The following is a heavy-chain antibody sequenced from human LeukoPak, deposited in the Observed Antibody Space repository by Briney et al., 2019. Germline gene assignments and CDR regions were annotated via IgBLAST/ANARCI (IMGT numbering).Heavy chain of an antibody. CDR2: ISSDGFNT. V-gene: IGHV3-30*04. D-gene: IGHD3-22*01. J-gene: IGHJ4*02. CDR1: GFTFSNYA. CDR3: ARDGHDSSGYYSDY. Sequence: GRSLRLSCAASGFTFSNYAIHWVRQAPGKGLEWVAVISSDGFNTYYADSVKGRFTISRDNSKNTLYLQMNSLRADDTAVYYCARDGHDSSGYYSDYWGQGTLVTVSS.